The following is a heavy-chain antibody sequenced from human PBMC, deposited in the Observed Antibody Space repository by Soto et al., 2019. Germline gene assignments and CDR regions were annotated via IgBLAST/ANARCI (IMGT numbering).Heavy chain of an antibody. CDR3: ITIFGVVITNAEYSQH. V-gene: IGHV3-73*01. D-gene: IGHD3-3*01. Sequence: GGSLRLSWVASGFTFSGSAMHWVRQASGKGPEWVGRIRSKANNYATAYAVSVKGRFTISRDDSKNTAYLQMNSLKTEDTAVYYCITIFGVVITNAEYSQHWGQGTLVTVSS. CDR2: IRSKANNYAT. J-gene: IGHJ1*01. CDR1: GFTFSGSA.